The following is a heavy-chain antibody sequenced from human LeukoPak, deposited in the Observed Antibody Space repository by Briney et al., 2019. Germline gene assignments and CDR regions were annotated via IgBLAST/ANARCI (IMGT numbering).Heavy chain of an antibody. Sequence: SETLSLTCTVFGGPITGSYWSWIRQPPGKGLEWIGYIYYSGSTNYNPSLKSRVTISVDTSKNQFSLKLSSVTAADTAVYYCARRGSDYVWGSYRYFWFDPWGQGTLVTVSS. CDR1: GGPITGSY. D-gene: IGHD3-16*02. J-gene: IGHJ5*02. CDR2: IYYSGST. V-gene: IGHV4-59*08. CDR3: ARRGSDYVWGSYRYFWFDP.